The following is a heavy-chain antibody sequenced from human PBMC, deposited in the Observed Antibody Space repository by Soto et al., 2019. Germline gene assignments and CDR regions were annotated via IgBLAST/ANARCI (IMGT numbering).Heavy chain of an antibody. J-gene: IGHJ4*02. CDR3: ARPSVQNTAMVYYFDY. CDR2: IYYTGST. D-gene: IGHD5-18*01. V-gene: IGHV4-59*01. Sequence: SETLSLTCTVSGSSISPYYWSWIRQPPGKGLEWIGYIYYTGSTKYNPSLKSRVTLSLGTSRNQLSLKLSSVTAADTAVYYCARPSVQNTAMVYYFDYWGQGTLVTVSS. CDR1: GSSISPYY.